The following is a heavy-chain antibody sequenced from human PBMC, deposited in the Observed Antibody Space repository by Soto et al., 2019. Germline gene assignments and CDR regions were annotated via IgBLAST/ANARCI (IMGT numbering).Heavy chain of an antibody. Sequence: EVQLVESGGGLVKPGGSLRLSCAASGFTFSNAWMNWVRQAPGKGLEWVGRIKSKTDGGTTDYAAPVKGRFTISRDDSKNTLYLQMNSLKTEDTAVYYCTTSRGGLRYFDWLSRTTTPRYYYYGMDVWGQGTTVTVSS. CDR1: GFTFSNAW. CDR3: TTSRGGLRYFDWLSRTTTPRYYYYGMDV. J-gene: IGHJ6*02. V-gene: IGHV3-15*07. D-gene: IGHD3-9*01. CDR2: IKSKTDGGTT.